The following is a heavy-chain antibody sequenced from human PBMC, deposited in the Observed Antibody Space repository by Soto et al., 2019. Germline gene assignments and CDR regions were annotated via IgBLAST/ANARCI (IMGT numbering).Heavy chain of an antibody. Sequence: AAVKVSCKASGGTFSIYTISWVRQAPGQGLEWMGRIIPILGIANYAQKFQGRVTITADKSTSTAYMELSSLRSEDTAVYYCATVAAIPQPTMFAPWGQGTLVPVSS. CDR2: IIPILGIA. V-gene: IGHV1-69*02. CDR3: ATVAAIPQPTMFAP. J-gene: IGHJ5*02. D-gene: IGHD6-19*01. CDR1: GGTFSIYT.